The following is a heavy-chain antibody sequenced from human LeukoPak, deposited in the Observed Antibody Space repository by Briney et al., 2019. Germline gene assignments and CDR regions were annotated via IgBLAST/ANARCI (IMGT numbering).Heavy chain of an antibody. Sequence: GGSLRLSCAASGFTFSSNYMSWVRQAPGKGLEWVSVIYSGGSTYYSDSVKGRFTISRDNSKNTLYLQVNSLRAEDTAVYYCARGTRNSGSSWYFDYWGQGTLVTVSS. J-gene: IGHJ4*02. CDR1: GFTFSSNY. V-gene: IGHV3-66*01. CDR3: ARGTRNSGSSWYFDY. D-gene: IGHD1-26*01. CDR2: IYSGGST.